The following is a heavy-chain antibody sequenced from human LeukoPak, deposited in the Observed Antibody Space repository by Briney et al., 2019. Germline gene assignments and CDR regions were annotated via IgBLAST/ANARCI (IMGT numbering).Heavy chain of an antibody. D-gene: IGHD3-3*01. CDR1: GYTFTSYA. Sequence: GASVKVSCKASGYTFTSYAMNWVRQAPGQGLEWMGWINTNTGNPTYAQGFTGRFVFSLDTSVSTAYLQISSLKAEDTAVYYCARYPTIFGVVNFYGMDVWGQGTTVTVSS. V-gene: IGHV7-4-1*02. J-gene: IGHJ6*02. CDR3: ARYPTIFGVVNFYGMDV. CDR2: INTNTGNP.